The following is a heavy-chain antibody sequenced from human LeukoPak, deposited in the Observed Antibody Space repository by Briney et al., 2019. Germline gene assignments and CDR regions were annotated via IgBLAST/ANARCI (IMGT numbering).Heavy chain of an antibody. V-gene: IGHV4-39*07. CDR2: IKTISNT. CDR1: GGSISSSSYY. Sequence: SETLSLTCTVSGGSISSSSYYWGWIRQPPGKGLEWIEGIKTISNTYYNPSLKSRVTISVDTSKNQFSLELTSVTAADTAVYYCARLTHRGAALDWGQGTLVTVSS. J-gene: IGHJ4*02. D-gene: IGHD3-10*01. CDR3: ARLTHRGAALD.